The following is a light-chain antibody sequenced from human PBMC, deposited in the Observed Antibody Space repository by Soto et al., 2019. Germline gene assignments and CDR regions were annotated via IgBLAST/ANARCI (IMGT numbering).Light chain of an antibody. V-gene: IGLV2-23*02. J-gene: IGLJ2*01. Sequence: QSALTQPASVSGPPGQSITISCTGTSSDPATYNLVSWYQQRPGKAPQLIIYEVAKRPSGVPARFSGSQSGDTASLTISGLQAEDEADYYCCSRLFGGGTKLTVL. CDR3: CSRL. CDR1: SSDPATYNL. CDR2: EVA.